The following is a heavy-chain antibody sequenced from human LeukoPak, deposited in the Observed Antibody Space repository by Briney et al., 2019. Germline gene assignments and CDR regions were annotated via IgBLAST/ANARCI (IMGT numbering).Heavy chain of an antibody. J-gene: IGHJ4*02. Sequence: EASVKVSCKASGYTFTGYYMHWVRQAPGQGLEWMGWINPNSGGTNYAQKFQGRVTMTRDTSISTAYMELSRLRSDDTAVYYCARVMVYAGGYFDYWGQGTLVTVSS. V-gene: IGHV1-2*02. CDR1: GYTFTGYY. CDR2: INPNSGGT. D-gene: IGHD2-8*01. CDR3: ARVMVYAGGYFDY.